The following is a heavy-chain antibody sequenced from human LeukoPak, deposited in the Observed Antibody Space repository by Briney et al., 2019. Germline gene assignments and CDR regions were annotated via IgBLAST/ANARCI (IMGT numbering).Heavy chain of an antibody. CDR3: TTDIEWLVRMSYYYYYMDV. Sequence: SETLSLTCTVSGGSISSSSYYWDWIRQPPGKGLEWIGSIYYSGTTDYNPSLKSRVTISVDTSKNQFSLRLSSVTAADTAVYYCTTDIEWLVRMSYYYYYMDVWGKGTTVTISS. J-gene: IGHJ6*03. CDR2: IYYSGTT. D-gene: IGHD6-6*01. CDR1: GGSISSSSYY. V-gene: IGHV4-39*07.